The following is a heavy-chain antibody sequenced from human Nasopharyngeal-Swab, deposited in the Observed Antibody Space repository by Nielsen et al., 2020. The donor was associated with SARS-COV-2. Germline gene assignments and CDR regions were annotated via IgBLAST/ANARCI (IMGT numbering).Heavy chain of an antibody. V-gene: IGHV3-23*01. CDR1: GFTFSTHA. J-gene: IGHJ4*02. D-gene: IGHD6-13*01. Sequence: GGSLRLSCAASGFTFSTHAMSWVRQAPGKGLEWVSGISHSGGSTYYADSVKGRFTISRDNSKNTLSLQMNSLRVEDTAVYYCAKDRGVGWAGQQPKSWGQGTLVTVSS. CDR3: AKDRGVGWAGQQPKS. CDR2: ISHSGGST.